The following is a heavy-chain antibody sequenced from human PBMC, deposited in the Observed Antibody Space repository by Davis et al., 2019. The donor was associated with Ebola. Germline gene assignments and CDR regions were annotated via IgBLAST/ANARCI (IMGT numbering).Heavy chain of an antibody. V-gene: IGHV1-3*01. CDR3: ARSIAAAGLFDY. CDR2: INAGNGNT. D-gene: IGHD6-13*01. Sequence: AASVKVSCKASGYTFTSYAMHWVRQAPGQRLEWMGWINAGNGNTKYSQKFQGRVTITRDTSASTAYMELSSLRSEDTAVYYCARSIAAAGLFDYWGQGTLVTVSS. J-gene: IGHJ4*02. CDR1: GYTFTSYA.